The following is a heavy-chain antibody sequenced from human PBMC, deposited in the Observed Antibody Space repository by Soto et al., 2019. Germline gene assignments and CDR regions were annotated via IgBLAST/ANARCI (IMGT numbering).Heavy chain of an antibody. J-gene: IGHJ4*02. V-gene: IGHV3-30*18. Sequence: GGSLRLSCAASGFTFSSYGMHWVRQAPGKGLEWVAVISYDGSNKYYADSVKGRFTISRDNSKNTLYLQMNSLRAEDTAVYYCAKEASSGWYGVMSRVGYYFDYWGQGTLVTVSS. D-gene: IGHD6-19*01. CDR1: GFTFSSYG. CDR3: AKEASSGWYGVMSRVGYYFDY. CDR2: ISYDGSNK.